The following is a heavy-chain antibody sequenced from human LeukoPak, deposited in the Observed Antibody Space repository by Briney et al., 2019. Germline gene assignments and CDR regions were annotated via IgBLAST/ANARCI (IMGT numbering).Heavy chain of an antibody. J-gene: IGHJ4*02. V-gene: IGHV3-7*01. CDR3: ARDPSSYSDYDRGIVY. D-gene: IGHD5-12*01. Sequence: DSVKGRFTISRDNAKYSLYLQMNSRRAEDTAVYYCARDPSSYSDYDRGIVYWGQGTLVTDSS.